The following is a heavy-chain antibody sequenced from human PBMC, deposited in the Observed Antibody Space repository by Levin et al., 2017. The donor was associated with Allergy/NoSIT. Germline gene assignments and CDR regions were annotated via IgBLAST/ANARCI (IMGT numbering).Heavy chain of an antibody. V-gene: IGHV1-69*06. CDR1: GGSFSSYG. J-gene: IGHJ6*02. Sequence: SVKVSCKASGGSFSSYGISWVRQAPGQGLEWMGGIITIFGTANYAQKFQGRVTITANKSTSTAYMELSTLRSEDTAVYYCARDRGSGYTYEKDYYYGMDVWGQGTTVTVSS. CDR3: ARDRGSGYTYEKDYYYGMDV. D-gene: IGHD5-18*01. CDR2: IITIFGTA.